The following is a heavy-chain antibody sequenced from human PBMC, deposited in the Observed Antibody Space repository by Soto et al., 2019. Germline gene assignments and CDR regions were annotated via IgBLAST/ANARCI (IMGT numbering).Heavy chain of an antibody. CDR3: ARVTAGSGKYQIDL. Sequence: VQLVESGGGLVKPGGSLRLSCVASGFPFSSFSLNWVRQAPGKGLELVSSIGRVSTYIYYADSVSGRFTVSRDNANNSVYLPISVLTAEDSGIYYYARVTAGSGKYQIDLLGQGKLVTVSS. CDR2: IGRVSTYI. D-gene: IGHD3-10*01. J-gene: IGHJ4*02. CDR1: GFPFSSFS. V-gene: IGHV3-21*02.